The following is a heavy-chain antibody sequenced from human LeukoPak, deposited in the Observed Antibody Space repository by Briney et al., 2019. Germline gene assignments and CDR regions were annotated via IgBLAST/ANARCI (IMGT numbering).Heavy chain of an antibody. V-gene: IGHV3-23*01. J-gene: IGHJ4*02. CDR3: ARGYSGYYYFDY. CDR1: GFTFSSYW. D-gene: IGHD5-12*01. CDR2: ISGSGGST. Sequence: GGSLRLSCAASGFTFSSYWMSWVRQAPGKGLEWVSAISGSGGSTYYADSVKGRFTISRDNSKNTLYLQMNSLRAEDTAVYYCARGYSGYYYFDYWGQGTLVTVSS.